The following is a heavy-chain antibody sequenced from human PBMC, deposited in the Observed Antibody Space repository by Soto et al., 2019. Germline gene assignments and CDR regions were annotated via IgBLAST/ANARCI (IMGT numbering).Heavy chain of an antibody. CDR2: INPSGGST. Sequence: QVQLVQSGAEVKKPGASVKVSCNASGYTFTSYYMHWVRQAPGQGLEWMGIINPSGGSTSYAQKFQCRVTMTKDTSPSTVYMELSSLRSEDTAVYYCARDLNYGSGSYYNYFDYWGQGTLVTVSP. D-gene: IGHD3-10*01. V-gene: IGHV1-46*03. J-gene: IGHJ4*02. CDR3: ARDLNYGSGSYYNYFDY. CDR1: GYTFTSYY.